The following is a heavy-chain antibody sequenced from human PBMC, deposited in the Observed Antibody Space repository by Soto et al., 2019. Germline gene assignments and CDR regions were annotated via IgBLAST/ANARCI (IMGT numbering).Heavy chain of an antibody. CDR2: IIPIFDTT. CDR3: AREQSRPGTYGGNSVDY. V-gene: IGHV1-69*12. D-gene: IGHD2-21*02. Sequence: QVQLVQSGAELKKPGSSVKVSCKASGGTFSNYVINWVRQAPGQGLEWMGDIIPIFDTTHYAQNFQGRVTITADESTATAYMEPSSLRSEDTGVYYCAREQSRPGTYGGNSVDYWGQGTLVTVSS. J-gene: IGHJ4*02. CDR1: GGTFSNYV.